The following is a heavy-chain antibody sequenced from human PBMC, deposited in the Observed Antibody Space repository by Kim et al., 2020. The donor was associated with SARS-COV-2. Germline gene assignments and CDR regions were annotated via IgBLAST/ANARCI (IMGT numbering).Heavy chain of an antibody. CDR2: IIPILGIA. V-gene: IGHV1-69*04. Sequence: SVKVSCKASGGTFSSYAISWVRQAPGQGLEWMGRIIPILGIANYAQKFQGRVTITADKSTSTAYMELSSLRSEDTAVYYCARDESSVAGLYSYYGMDVW. D-gene: IGHD6-19*01. CDR3: ARDESSVAGLYSYYGMDV. CDR1: GGTFSSYA. J-gene: IGHJ6*01.